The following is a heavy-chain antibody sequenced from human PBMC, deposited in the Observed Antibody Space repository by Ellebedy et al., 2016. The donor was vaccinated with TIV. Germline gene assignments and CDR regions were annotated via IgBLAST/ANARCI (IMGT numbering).Heavy chain of an antibody. J-gene: IGHJ3*02. CDR1: GFSFRSYW. V-gene: IGHV3-7*01. CDR2: INQDGSGR. Sequence: GESLKISCAASGFSFRSYWMSWVRQAPGKGLEWVANINQDGSGRYYVDSVKGRFTISRDNAKNSLYLQMNSLRAEDTAVYYCATDGSYGDFRSPAHAFESWGQGTMVSVSS. CDR3: ATDGSYGDFRSPAHAFES. D-gene: IGHD4-17*01.